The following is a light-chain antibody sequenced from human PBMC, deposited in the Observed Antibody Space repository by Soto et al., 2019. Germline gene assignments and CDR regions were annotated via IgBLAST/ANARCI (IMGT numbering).Light chain of an antibody. CDR1: QGVRSN. CDR2: GAS. V-gene: IGKV3-20*01. CDR3: QQYGSSPQT. Sequence: EIVMTQSPAVLSVSPGERATLSCRASQGVRSNLAWYQQKPGQAPRLLIYGASTRARGFPARFSGSGSGTDFTLTISRLEPEDFAVYYCQQYGSSPQTFGQGTKVGI. J-gene: IGKJ1*01.